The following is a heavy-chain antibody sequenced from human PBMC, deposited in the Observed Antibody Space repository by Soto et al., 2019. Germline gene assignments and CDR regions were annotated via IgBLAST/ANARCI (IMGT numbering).Heavy chain of an antibody. V-gene: IGHV3-7*01. D-gene: IGHD6-6*01. Sequence: EVQLVESGGGLVQPGGSLRLSCAASGFTFSSYWMSWFRQAPGKGLEWVANIKQDGSEENYVDSVKGRFTISRDNAKNALYRQMNSLRFEDTTVYYCAREIAARLWGKWTSVTVAS. CDR1: GFTFSSYW. CDR2: IKQDGSEE. CDR3: AREIAARL. J-gene: IGHJ6*04.